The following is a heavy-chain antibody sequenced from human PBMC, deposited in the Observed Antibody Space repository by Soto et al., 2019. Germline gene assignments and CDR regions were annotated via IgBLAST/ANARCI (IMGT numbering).Heavy chain of an antibody. V-gene: IGHV1-18*01. CDR1: GYTFTSYG. CDR3: ARGGITIFGVVITPYYYYGMDV. J-gene: IGHJ6*02. Sequence: ASVKVSCKASGYTFTSYGISWVRQAPGQRQERMGRISAYNGNTNYAQKLQGRVTMTTDTSTSTAYMELRSLRSDDTAVYYCARGGITIFGVVITPYYYYGMDVWGQGTTVTVS. D-gene: IGHD3-3*01. CDR2: ISAYNGNT.